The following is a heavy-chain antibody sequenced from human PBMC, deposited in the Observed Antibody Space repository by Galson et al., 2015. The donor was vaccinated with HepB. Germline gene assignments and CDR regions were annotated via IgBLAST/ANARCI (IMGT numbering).Heavy chain of an antibody. J-gene: IGHJ4*01. CDR2: IYYTGTT. Sequence: ETLSLTCTVSGGSISTYYWSWIRQTPGKRPEWIGYIYYTGTTNYNPSLESRVTISVDTSRNIFALRLTSVTATDTAVYYCARGGYSLDFWSRGALRTVSS. CDR3: ARGGYSLDF. D-gene: IGHD1-26*01. V-gene: IGHV4-59*01. CDR1: GGSISTYY.